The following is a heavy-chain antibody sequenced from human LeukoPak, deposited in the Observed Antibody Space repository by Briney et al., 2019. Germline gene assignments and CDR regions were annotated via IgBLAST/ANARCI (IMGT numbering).Heavy chain of an antibody. D-gene: IGHD3-16*02. J-gene: IGHJ4*02. Sequence: GGSLRLSCAASGFTFSSYSMNWVRQAPGKGLEWVSYISTSGSAMYYADSVKGRFTISRDNAKNSLYLQMNSLRAEDTAVYYCARDRDYVWGSYRPFDYWGQGTLVTVSS. CDR2: ISTSGSAM. CDR3: ARDRDYVWGSYRPFDY. V-gene: IGHV3-48*01. CDR1: GFTFSSYS.